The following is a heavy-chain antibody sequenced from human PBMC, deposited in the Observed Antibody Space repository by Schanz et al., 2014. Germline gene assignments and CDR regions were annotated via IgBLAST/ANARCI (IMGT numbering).Heavy chain of an antibody. CDR3: ARVKYCTITRCYRTETEGIYYMDV. Sequence: EVQLLESGGGLVQPGGSLRLSCASSGFSFTTYAMSWVRQAPGKGLEWVSSISSGGGSTYYADSVKGRFTISRDNSKNTLYLQTKSLRAEDTAVYYCARVKYCTITRCYRTETEGIYYMDVWGKGTTVTVSS. V-gene: IGHV3-23*01. J-gene: IGHJ6*03. D-gene: IGHD2-2*01. CDR2: ISSGGGST. CDR1: GFSFTTYA.